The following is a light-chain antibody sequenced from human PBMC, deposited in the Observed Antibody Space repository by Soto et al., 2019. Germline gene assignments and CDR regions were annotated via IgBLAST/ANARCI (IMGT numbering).Light chain of an antibody. CDR3: SSYTSRGTWV. CDR2: EVN. V-gene: IGLV2-14*01. CDR1: SSDVGGYNY. Sequence: QSALTQPASVSGSPGQSITISCTGTSSDVGGYNYVSWYQQHPGKAPKLMIYEVNNRPSGVSNRFSGSKSANTASLTISGLQAEDEADYYCSSYTSRGTWVFGGGTKLTVL. J-gene: IGLJ3*02.